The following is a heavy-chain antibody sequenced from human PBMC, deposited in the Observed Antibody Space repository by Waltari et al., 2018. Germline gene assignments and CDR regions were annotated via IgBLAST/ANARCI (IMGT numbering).Heavy chain of an antibody. CDR1: GFPFSSYS. J-gene: IGHJ3*02. Sequence: EVQLVESGGGLVKPGGSLRLSCAASGFPFSSYSMHWVRQAPGKGLEWVSSISSSSSYIYYADSVKGRFTISRDNAKNSLYLQMNSLRAEDTAVYYCARYQAYYSNYDAFDIWGQGTMVTVSS. CDR3: ARYQAYYSNYDAFDI. CDR2: ISSSSSYI. V-gene: IGHV3-21*01. D-gene: IGHD4-4*01.